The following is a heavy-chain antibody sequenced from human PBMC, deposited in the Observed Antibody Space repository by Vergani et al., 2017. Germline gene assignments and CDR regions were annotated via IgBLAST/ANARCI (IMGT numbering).Heavy chain of an antibody. CDR1: GFTFSSYA. J-gene: IGHJ4*02. D-gene: IGHD3-10*01. V-gene: IGHV3-23*04. Sequence: VQLVESGGGVVQPGRSLRLSCAASGFTFSSYAMSWVRQAPGKGLEWVSAISGSGGSTYYADSVKGRFTISRDNSKNTLYLQMNSLRAEDTAVYYCAKDLRMVRGAFDYWGQGTLVTVSS. CDR2: ISGSGGST. CDR3: AKDLRMVRGAFDY.